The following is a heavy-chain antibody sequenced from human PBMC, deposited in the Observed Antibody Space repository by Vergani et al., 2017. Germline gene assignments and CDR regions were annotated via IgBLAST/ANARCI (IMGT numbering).Heavy chain of an antibody. Sequence: QVTLRESGPALVKPTQTLTLTCTFSGFSLSTSGMCVSWIRQPPGKALEWLALIDWDDDKYYSTSLKTRLTSSKETSKNQVVLTMTNMDPVDTATYYCARIRQVGATPSDWFDPWGQGTLVTVSS. D-gene: IGHD1-26*01. CDR2: IDWDDDK. CDR3: ARIRQVGATPSDWFDP. V-gene: IGHV2-70*01. CDR1: GFSLSTSGMC. J-gene: IGHJ5*02.